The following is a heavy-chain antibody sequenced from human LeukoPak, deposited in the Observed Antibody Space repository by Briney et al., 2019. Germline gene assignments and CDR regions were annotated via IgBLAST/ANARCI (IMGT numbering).Heavy chain of an antibody. J-gene: IGHJ3*02. Sequence: SETLSLTCTVSGGSISSSSYYWGWLREPPGKGLEWIGSIYYSGSTYYNPSLKSRVTISVDTSKNQFALKLSSVTAADTAVYYCASQNYYDSSGYYDIWGQGTMVTVSS. CDR1: GGSISSSSYY. D-gene: IGHD3-22*01. CDR3: ASQNYYDSSGYYDI. CDR2: IYYSGST. V-gene: IGHV4-39*01.